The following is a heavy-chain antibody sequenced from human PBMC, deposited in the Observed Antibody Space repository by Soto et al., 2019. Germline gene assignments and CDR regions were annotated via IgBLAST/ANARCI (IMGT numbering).Heavy chain of an antibody. CDR3: TTDRGGGYSWFDP. Sequence: PGGSLRLSCAASGFTFSNAWMSWVRQAPGKGLEWVGRIKSKTDGGTTDYAAPVKGRFTISRDDSKNTLYLQMNSLKTEDTAVYYCTTDRGGGYSWFDPWGQGTLVTVSS. J-gene: IGHJ5*02. D-gene: IGHD3-10*01. V-gene: IGHV3-15*01. CDR2: IKSKTDGGTT. CDR1: GFTFSNAW.